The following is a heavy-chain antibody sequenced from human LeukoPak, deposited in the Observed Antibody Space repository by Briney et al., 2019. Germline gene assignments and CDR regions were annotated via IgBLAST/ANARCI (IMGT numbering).Heavy chain of an antibody. D-gene: IGHD1-26*01. V-gene: IGHV4-34*01. CDR1: GGSFSGYY. J-gene: IGHJ4*02. Sequence: SETLSLTRAVYGGSFSGYYWSWIRQPPGKGLEWIGEINHSGSTNYNPSLKSRVTISVDTSKNQFSLKLSSVTAADTAVYYCARGARYSGSYYVYWGQGTLVTVSS. CDR2: INHSGST. CDR3: ARGARYSGSYYVY.